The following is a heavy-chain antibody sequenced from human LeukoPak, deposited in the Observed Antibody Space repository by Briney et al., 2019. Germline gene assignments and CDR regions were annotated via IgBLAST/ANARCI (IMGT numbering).Heavy chain of an antibody. CDR3: ARDPSVYCSGGSCYLDY. Sequence: GGSLRLSCAASRFTFSTYSMNCVRQAPGKGLEWVSYISSSGSGIYYADSVKGRFTISRDNAKNSLYLQMNSLRDEDTAVYYCARDPSVYCSGGSCYLDYWGQGTLVTVSS. J-gene: IGHJ4*02. CDR2: ISSSGSGI. D-gene: IGHD2-15*01. CDR1: RFTFSTYS. V-gene: IGHV3-48*02.